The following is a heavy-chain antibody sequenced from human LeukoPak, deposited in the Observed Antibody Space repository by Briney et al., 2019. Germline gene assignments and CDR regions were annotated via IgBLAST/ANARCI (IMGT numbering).Heavy chain of an antibody. V-gene: IGHV3-23*01. D-gene: IGHD6-13*01. CDR1: GFTFSSYA. CDR3: AKDPYSSSWYFWYY. CDR2: ISGSGGST. J-gene: IGHJ4*02. Sequence: GGSLRLSCAASGFTFSSYAMSWVRQAPGKGLEWVSAISGSGGSTYYADSVKGRFTISRDNSKNTLYLQMNSLRAEDTAVYYCAKDPYSSSWYFWYYWGQGTLVTVSS.